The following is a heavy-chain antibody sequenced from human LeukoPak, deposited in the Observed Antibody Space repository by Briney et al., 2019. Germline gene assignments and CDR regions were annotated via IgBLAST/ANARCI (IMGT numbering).Heavy chain of an antibody. V-gene: IGHV3-11*01. J-gene: IGHJ4*02. CDR2: ISSSGSTI. CDR3: AKDRLYFGNDFGDY. Sequence: GGSLRLSCAASGFTFSDYYMSWIRQAPGKGLEWVSYISSSGSTIYYADSVKGRFTISRDNAKNTLYLQMNSLRTEDTAIYYCAKDRLYFGNDFGDYWGQGTLATVSS. D-gene: IGHD3-9*01. CDR1: GFTFSDYY.